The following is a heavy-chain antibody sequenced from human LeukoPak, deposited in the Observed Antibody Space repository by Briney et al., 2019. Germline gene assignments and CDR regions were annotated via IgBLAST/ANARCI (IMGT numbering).Heavy chain of an antibody. CDR2: ISGIGDST. CDR3: AKNRGVLRNFDCYDY. Sequence: GGSLRLSCAVSGFAFRSYGMSWVRQAPGKGLEWVSAISGIGDSTYYADSVKGRFTISRDNSKHTLYLQVNSLRAEDTAVYYCAKNRGVLRNFDCYDYWGQGTLVTVSS. CDR1: GFAFRSYG. V-gene: IGHV3-23*01. J-gene: IGHJ4*02. D-gene: IGHD3-9*01.